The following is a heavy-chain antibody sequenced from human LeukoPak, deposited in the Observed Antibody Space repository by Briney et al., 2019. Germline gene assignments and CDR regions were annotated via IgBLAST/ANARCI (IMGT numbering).Heavy chain of an antibody. D-gene: IGHD2-15*01. J-gene: IGHJ4*02. CDR3: ARAPLGFCSGGTCKRYFDY. V-gene: IGHV4-30-4*01. Sequence: SETLSLTCTVSSGSISSGDYYWSWIRQPLGKGLEWIGYINYSGSTSYNPSFKSRATISVDTAKSQFSLKLSSVSAADTAVYYCARAPLGFCSGGTCKRYFDYWGQGTLVTVSS. CDR1: SGSISSGDYY. CDR2: INYSGST.